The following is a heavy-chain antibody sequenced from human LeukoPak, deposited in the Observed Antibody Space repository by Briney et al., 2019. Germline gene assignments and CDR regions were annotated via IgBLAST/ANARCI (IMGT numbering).Heavy chain of an antibody. CDR2: VYDSGGT. Sequence: SETLSLTCTVSGVSISGHYWSWVRQPPEKGLEWIGYVYDSGGTNYNPSLKSRVTISVDTSKNQFSLKLSSVTAADTAVYYCARERCSSTSCYSRYYYYMDVWGKGTTVTVSS. D-gene: IGHD2-2*01. J-gene: IGHJ6*03. V-gene: IGHV4-59*11. CDR3: ARERCSSTSCYSRYYYYMDV. CDR1: GVSISGHY.